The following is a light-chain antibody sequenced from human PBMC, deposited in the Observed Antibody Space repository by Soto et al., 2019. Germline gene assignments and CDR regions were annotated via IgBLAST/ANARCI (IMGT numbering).Light chain of an antibody. CDR2: AAS. V-gene: IGKV1-39*01. CDR1: QSISSY. Sequence: DIQMTQPPSSLSASVGDRRSMTSPVSQSISSYLNWYQQKPGKAPKLLIYAASSLQSGVPSRFSVSGSGTDFTLTICSLQPEDFATYYCQKSYSTFTWTCGQGTKVDIK. CDR3: QKSYSTFTWT. J-gene: IGKJ1*01.